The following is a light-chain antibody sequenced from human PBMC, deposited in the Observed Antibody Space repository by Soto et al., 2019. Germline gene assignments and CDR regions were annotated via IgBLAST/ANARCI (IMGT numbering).Light chain of an antibody. CDR2: EVS. CDR1: STDVGGNKY. V-gene: IGLV2-14*01. CDR3: SSYSTGSTLVV. Sequence: QSALAQPASVSGSPGQSITISCTGSSTDVGGNKYVSWYQQHPGKAPKLIIYEVSYRPSGVSNRFPGSKSGNTASLTISGLRAEDEADYYCSSYSTGSTLVVFGSGTKVTV. J-gene: IGLJ1*01.